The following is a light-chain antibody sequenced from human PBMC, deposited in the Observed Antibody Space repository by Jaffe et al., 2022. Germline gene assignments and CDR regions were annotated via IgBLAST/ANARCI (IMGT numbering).Light chain of an antibody. CDR3: SSYTTSSTWV. CDR1: NSDVGGYNF. V-gene: IGLV2-14*03. Sequence: QSALTQPASVSGSSGQSITISCTGTNSDVGGYNFVSWYQQHPGKVPKLMIYDVSKWPSGISHRFSGSKSGNTAFLTIYGLQAEDEADYYCSSYTTSSTWVFGGGTKLTVL. CDR2: DVS. J-gene: IGLJ3*02.